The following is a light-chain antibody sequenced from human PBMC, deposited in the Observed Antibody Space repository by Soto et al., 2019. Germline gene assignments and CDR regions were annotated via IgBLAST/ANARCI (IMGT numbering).Light chain of an antibody. CDR3: ISYTSSSTL. J-gene: IGLJ1*01. V-gene: IGLV2-14*01. CDR1: SSDVGGYNY. Sequence: QSVLTQPASVSGSPGQSITISCTGTSSDVGGYNYVSWYQQHPGKAPKLMIYDVSNRPSGVSNRFSGSKSGNTASLTISGLHAEDEADYYCISYTSSSTLFGTGTKLTVL. CDR2: DVS.